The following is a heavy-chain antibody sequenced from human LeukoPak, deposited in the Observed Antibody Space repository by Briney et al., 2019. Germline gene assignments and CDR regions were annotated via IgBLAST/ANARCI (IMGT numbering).Heavy chain of an antibody. V-gene: IGHV4-59*08. CDR1: GGSMNNYY. CDR3: ARPREQWLGNDAFDI. CDR2: IYYSGST. D-gene: IGHD6-19*01. J-gene: IGHJ3*02. Sequence: SETLSLTCTVSGGSMNNYYWTWIRQPPGKGLEWIGYIYYSGSTNYNPPLKSRVTISADTSKNQFSLKLTSVTAADSAVYYCARPREQWLGNDAFDIWGLGTMVTVSS.